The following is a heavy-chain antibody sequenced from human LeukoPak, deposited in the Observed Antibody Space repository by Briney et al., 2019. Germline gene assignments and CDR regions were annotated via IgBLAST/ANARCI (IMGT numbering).Heavy chain of an antibody. J-gene: IGHJ4*02. V-gene: IGHV3-48*03. CDR1: GFTFSSYE. Sequence: GGSLRLSCAASGFTFSSYEMNWVRQAPGKGLEWVSYISSSGSTIYSADSVKGRFTISRDNAKNSLYLQMNSLRAEDTAVYYCARVPNGWFGESDYWGQGTLVTVSS. CDR3: ARVPNGWFGESDY. D-gene: IGHD3-10*01. CDR2: ISSSGSTI.